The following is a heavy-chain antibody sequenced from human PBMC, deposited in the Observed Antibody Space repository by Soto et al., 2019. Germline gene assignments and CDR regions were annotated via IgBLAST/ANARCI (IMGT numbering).Heavy chain of an antibody. J-gene: IGHJ4*02. D-gene: IGHD5-12*01. Sequence: SETLSLTCTVSGGSISSYYWSWIRQPPGKGLEWIGYINHSGSTNYNPSLKSRVTISVDTSKNQFSLKLSSVTAADTAVYYCARVPRWLQLYYFDYWGQGTLVTVSS. V-gene: IGHV4-59*12. CDR1: GGSISSYY. CDR2: INHSGST. CDR3: ARVPRWLQLYYFDY.